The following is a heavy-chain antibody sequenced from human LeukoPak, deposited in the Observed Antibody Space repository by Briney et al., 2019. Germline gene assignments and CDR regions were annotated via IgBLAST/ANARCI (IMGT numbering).Heavy chain of an antibody. J-gene: IGHJ4*02. D-gene: IGHD6-19*01. CDR3: AAPDSSVWTSDFDH. Sequence: ASVTVTCKASGYTFSDYYIHWVRQVPGQGLEWMVWINSNSAGTKYAQKFQGRVTMTRDTSISTVYMELSRLRSDDTAVYYCAAPDSSVWTSDFDHWGQGTLVTVSS. V-gene: IGHV1-2*02. CDR2: INSNSAGT. CDR1: GYTFSDYY.